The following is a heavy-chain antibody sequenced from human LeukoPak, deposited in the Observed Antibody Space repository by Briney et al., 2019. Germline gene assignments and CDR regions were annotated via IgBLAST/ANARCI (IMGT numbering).Heavy chain of an antibody. CDR2: IYWNDDR. V-gene: IGHV2-5*01. CDR3: AHLRIAVGHLEFDY. CDR1: GFSLNTSGVG. D-gene: IGHD6-19*01. J-gene: IGHJ4*02. Sequence: ESGPTLVNPTQTLTLTCTFSGFSLNTSGVGVGWIRQPPGKALEWLALIYWNDDRRYSPSLKSRLTITKDTSKGQVVLTMINMDPVDTGTYYCAHLRIAVGHLEFDYWGQGTLVTVSS.